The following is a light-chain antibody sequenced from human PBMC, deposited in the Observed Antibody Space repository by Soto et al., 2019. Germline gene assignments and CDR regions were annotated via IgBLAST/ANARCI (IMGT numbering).Light chain of an antibody. J-gene: IGKJ4*01. CDR1: QSISSW. V-gene: IGKV1-5*01. CDR2: DAS. CDR3: QQYNSYSRT. Sequence: DIPITQSPSTLSASVGDRDTTTCRASQSISSWLAWYQQKPGKAPKLLIYDASSLESGVPSRFSGSGSGTEFTLTISSLQPDDFATYYCQQYNSYSRTFGRGTKVDI.